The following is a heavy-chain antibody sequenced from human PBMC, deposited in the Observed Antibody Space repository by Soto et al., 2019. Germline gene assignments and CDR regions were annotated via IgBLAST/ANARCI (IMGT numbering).Heavy chain of an antibody. CDR3: ASASLHYGSGSYYNQRPGNYYYYMDV. J-gene: IGHJ6*03. CDR1: GGSISSYY. D-gene: IGHD3-10*01. Sequence: SETLSLTCTVSGGSISSYYWSWIRQPPGKGLEWIGYIYYSGSTNYNPSLKSRVTISVDTSKNQFSLKLSSVTAADTAVYYCASASLHYGSGSYYNQRPGNYYYYMDVWGKGTTVTVSS. V-gene: IGHV4-59*01. CDR2: IYYSGST.